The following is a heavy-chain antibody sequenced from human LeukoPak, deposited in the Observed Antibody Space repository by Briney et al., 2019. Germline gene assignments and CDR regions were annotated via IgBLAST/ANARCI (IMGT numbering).Heavy chain of an antibody. V-gene: IGHV4-39*07. Sequence: SETLSLTFTVSGDSISSSSYYWGWIRQPPGKGLEWIGNIYYSGSTYYNPSLKSRVTISVDTSKNQFSLKLSSVTAADTAVYYCARDGDDSSGYMGPFDYWGQGTLVTVSS. J-gene: IGHJ4*02. D-gene: IGHD3-22*01. CDR1: GDSISSSSYY. CDR2: IYYSGST. CDR3: ARDGDDSSGYMGPFDY.